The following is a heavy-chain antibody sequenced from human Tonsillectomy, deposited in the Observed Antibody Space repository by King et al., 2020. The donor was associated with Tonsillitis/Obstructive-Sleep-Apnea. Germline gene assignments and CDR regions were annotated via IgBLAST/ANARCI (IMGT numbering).Heavy chain of an antibody. J-gene: IGHJ6*02. D-gene: IGHD2-2*01. Sequence: QLQESGPGLVKPSETLSLTCTVSGGSISSYYWSWIRQPAGKGLEWIGRIYTSGSTNYNPSLKSRVTMSVDTSKNQFSLKLSSVTAADTAVYYCARGGRDVPAAPGAVRYYYGMDVWGQGTTVTVSS. CDR1: GGSISSYY. V-gene: IGHV4-4*07. CDR2: IYTSGST. CDR3: ARGGRDVPAAPGAVRYYYGMDV.